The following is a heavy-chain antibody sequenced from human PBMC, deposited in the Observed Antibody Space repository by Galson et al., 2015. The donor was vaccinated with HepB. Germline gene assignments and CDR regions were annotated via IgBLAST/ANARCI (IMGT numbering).Heavy chain of an antibody. CDR2: MNPNSGNT. CDR3: ARGLGLVRLGELSLVYDY. CDR1: GYTFTSYD. Sequence: SVKVSCKASGYTFTSYDINWVRQATGQGLEWMGWMNPNSGNTGYAQKFQGRVTMTRNTSISTAYMELSSLRSEDTAVYYCARGLGLVRLGELSLVYDYWGQGTLVTVSS. J-gene: IGHJ4*02. D-gene: IGHD3-16*02. V-gene: IGHV1-8*01.